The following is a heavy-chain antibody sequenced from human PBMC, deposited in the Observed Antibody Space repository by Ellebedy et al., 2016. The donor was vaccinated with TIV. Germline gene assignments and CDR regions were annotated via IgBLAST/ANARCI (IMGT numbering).Heavy chain of an antibody. CDR2: ISAYNGNT. Sequence: ASVKVSCXASGYTFTSYDINWVRQAPGQGLEWMGWISAYNGNTNYAQKLQGRVTMTTDTSTSTAYMELRSLRSDDTAVYYCARSGCSSTSCLGILVYWGQGTLVTVSS. CDR1: GYTFTSYD. D-gene: IGHD2-2*01. J-gene: IGHJ4*02. V-gene: IGHV1-18*01. CDR3: ARSGCSSTSCLGILVY.